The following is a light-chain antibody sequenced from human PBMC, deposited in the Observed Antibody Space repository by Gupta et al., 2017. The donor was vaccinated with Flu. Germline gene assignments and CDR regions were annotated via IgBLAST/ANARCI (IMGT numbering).Light chain of an antibody. CDR2: AAS. Sequence: IQFTQAPSFLSASVGDRVTITCRASQGISSYLTWYQQKPGKAPKLLIYAASTLQSGVPSRFSGSGSGTEFTLTISSLQPEDFATYYCQQRNSSLDTFGPGTKVDIK. V-gene: IGKV1-9*01. CDR3: QQRNSSLDT. J-gene: IGKJ3*01. CDR1: QGISSY.